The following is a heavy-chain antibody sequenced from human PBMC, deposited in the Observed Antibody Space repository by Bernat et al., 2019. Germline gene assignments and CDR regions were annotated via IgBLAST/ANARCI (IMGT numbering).Heavy chain of an antibody. CDR3: AKDYPPYSSSWSPTESFDL. V-gene: IGHV3-23*01. J-gene: IGHJ2*01. Sequence: EVQLLESGGGLVQPGGSLRLSCAASGFTFSSYAMSWVRQAPGKGLEWVSAISGSGGSTYYADSVKGRFTISRDNSKTTLYLQMNSLRAEDTAVYYCAKDYPPYSSSWSPTESFDLWGRGTLVTVSS. D-gene: IGHD6-13*01. CDR2: ISGSGGST. CDR1: GFTFSSYA.